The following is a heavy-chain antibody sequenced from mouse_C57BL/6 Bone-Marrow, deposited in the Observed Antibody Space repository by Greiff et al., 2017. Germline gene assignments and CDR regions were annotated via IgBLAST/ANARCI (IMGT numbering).Heavy chain of an antibody. Sequence: VKLLESGPGLVQPSQSLSITCTVSGFSLTSYGVHWVRQSPGKGLEWLGVIWRGGSTDYNAAFMSRLSITKDNSKSQVFFKMNSLQADDTAIYYCAKNGDYGWYFDVWGPGTTVTVSS. CDR2: IWRGGST. J-gene: IGHJ1*01. V-gene: IGHV2-5*01. CDR3: AKNGDYGWYFDV. D-gene: IGHD2-4*01. CDR1: GFSLTSYG.